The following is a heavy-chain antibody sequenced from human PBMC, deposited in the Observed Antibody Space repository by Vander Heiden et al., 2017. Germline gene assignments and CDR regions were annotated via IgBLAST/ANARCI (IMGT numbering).Heavy chain of an antibody. CDR3: ASVVDCVNGVCSLMDV. V-gene: IGHV3-21*01. CDR1: EFTFSIYT. J-gene: IGHJ6*02. CDR2: ISSSSSYI. Sequence: ELQLVQSGGGLVKPGGSLILSCAASEFTFSIYTMNWVRQAPGKGLEWVSYISSSSSYIYYADSVKGRFTISRDNGKNSLYLQMNSLRAEDTAVYYCASVVDCVNGVCSLMDVWGQGTTVTVSS. D-gene: IGHD2-8*01.